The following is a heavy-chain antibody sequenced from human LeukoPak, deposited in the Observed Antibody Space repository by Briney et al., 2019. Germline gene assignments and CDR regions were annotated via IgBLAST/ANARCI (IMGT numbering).Heavy chain of an antibody. V-gene: IGHV4-31*03. D-gene: IGHD4-17*01. CDR1: GGSISSGGYY. J-gene: IGHJ4*02. CDR2: IYYSGNT. Sequence: SETLSLTCTVSGGSISSGGYYWSWIRQHPGKGLEWIGYIYYSGNTYYNPSLKSRVTISVDTSKNQFSLKLSSVTAADTAVYYCASGMPTVTSPFDYWGQGTLVTVSS. CDR3: ASGMPTVTSPFDY.